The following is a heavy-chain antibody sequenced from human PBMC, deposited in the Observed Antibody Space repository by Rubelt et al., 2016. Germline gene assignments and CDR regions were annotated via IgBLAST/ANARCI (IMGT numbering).Heavy chain of an antibody. D-gene: IGHD5-12*01. CDR2: LSAYNGNK. V-gene: IGHV1-18*01. J-gene: IGHJ5*02. CDR1: GYTFTSYG. CDR3: ARDPTTRFTSTGWFDP. Sequence: QVQLVQSGAEVKKPGASVKVSCKASGYTFTSYGISWVRQAPGQGLEWMGWLSAYNGNKNYAQKLRGRVTRTTDTSTSQAYMALRSLRSDDTAVYYCARDPTTRFTSTGWFDPWGQGTLVTVSS.